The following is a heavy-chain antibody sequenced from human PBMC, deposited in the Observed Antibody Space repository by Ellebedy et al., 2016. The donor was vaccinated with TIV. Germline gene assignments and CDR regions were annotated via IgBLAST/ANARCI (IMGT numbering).Heavy chain of an antibody. D-gene: IGHD4-17*01. Sequence: PGESLKISCVASGFTFSTYSMNWVRQAPGKGLEWVSYISSDSSTINYADSLKGRFTVSRDNAKDSLYLQMDSLRADDTAVYYCARAGDYKLLTPAGGYWGQGTLVTVSS. V-gene: IGHV3-48*01. J-gene: IGHJ4*02. CDR1: GFTFSTYS. CDR2: ISSDSSTI. CDR3: ARAGDYKLLTPAGGY.